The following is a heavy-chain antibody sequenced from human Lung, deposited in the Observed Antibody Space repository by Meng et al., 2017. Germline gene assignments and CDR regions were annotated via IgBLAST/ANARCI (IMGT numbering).Heavy chain of an antibody. V-gene: IGHV4-34*01. J-gene: IGHJ4*02. CDR2: INHSGST. D-gene: IGHD4-11*01. CDR3: ARGPTTMAHDFDY. CDR1: GGSFSDYY. Sequence: VQLQSGSARLVKPSETLSLTCVVSGGSFSDYYWSWIRQPPGKGLEWIGEINHSGSTNYNPSLESRATISVDTSQNNLSLKLSSVTAADSAVYYCARGPTTMAHDFDYWGQGTLVTVSS.